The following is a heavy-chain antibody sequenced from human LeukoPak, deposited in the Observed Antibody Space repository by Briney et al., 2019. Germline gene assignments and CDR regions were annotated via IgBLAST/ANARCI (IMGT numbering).Heavy chain of an antibody. V-gene: IGHV4-59*08. CDR2: IYYSGST. CDR1: GGSISSYY. J-gene: IGHJ3*02. CDR3: ARHPKSYYAFDI. D-gene: IGHD3-10*01. Sequence: SETLSLTCTVSGGSISSYYWSWIRQPPGEGLEWIGYIYYSGSTNYNPSLKSRVTISVDTSKNQFSLKLSSVTAADTAVYYCARHPKSYYAFDIWGQGTMVTVSS.